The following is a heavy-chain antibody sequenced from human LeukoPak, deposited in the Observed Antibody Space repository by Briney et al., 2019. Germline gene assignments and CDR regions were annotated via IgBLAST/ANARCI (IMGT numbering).Heavy chain of an antibody. CDR3: ARGSGAQYYDFWSGYPTPEYFQH. Sequence: PSETLSLTCTVSGGSISSYCWSWIRQPPGKGLEWIGYIYYSGSTNYNPSLKSRVTISVDTSKNQFSLKLSSVTAADTAVYYCARGSGAQYYDFWSGYPTPEYFQHWGQGTLVTVSS. D-gene: IGHD3-3*01. J-gene: IGHJ1*01. CDR2: IYYSGST. CDR1: GGSISSYC. V-gene: IGHV4-59*08.